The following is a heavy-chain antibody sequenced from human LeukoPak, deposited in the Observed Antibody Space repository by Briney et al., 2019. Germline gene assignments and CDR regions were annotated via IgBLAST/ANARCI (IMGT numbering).Heavy chain of an antibody. Sequence: PSETLSLTCTVSGYSISSGYYWGWIRQPPGKGLEWIGSIYHSGSTYYKSSLKSRVTISVDTSKNQFSLKLSSVTAADTAVYYCARGSRIAARRAGVYYYYMDVWGKGTTVTVSS. J-gene: IGHJ6*03. D-gene: IGHD6-6*01. CDR3: ARGSRIAARRAGVYYYYMDV. CDR1: GYSISSGYY. CDR2: IYHSGST. V-gene: IGHV4-38-2*02.